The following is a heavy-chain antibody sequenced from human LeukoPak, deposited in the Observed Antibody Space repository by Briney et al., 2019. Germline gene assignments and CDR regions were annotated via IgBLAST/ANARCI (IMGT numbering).Heavy chain of an antibody. CDR1: GGSISSYY. CDR2: IYYSGST. J-gene: IGHJ3*02. D-gene: IGHD4-23*01. CDR3: ARLHTLTPGAFDI. Sequence: SETLSLTCTVSGGSISSYYWHWIRQPPGKGLEWIGYIYYSGSTNYNPSLKSRVTISVDTSKNQFSLKLSSVTAADTAVYYCARLHTLTPGAFDIWGQGTMVTVSS. V-gene: IGHV4-59*08.